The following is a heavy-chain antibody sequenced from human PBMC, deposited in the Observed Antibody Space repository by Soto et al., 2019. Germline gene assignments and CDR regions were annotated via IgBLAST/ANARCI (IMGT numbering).Heavy chain of an antibody. J-gene: IGHJ6*03. CDR3: ARVPVIAARHGYHYYLDV. CDR1: GFNFSSYA. V-gene: IGHV3-30*04. Sequence: GESLKISCGASGFNFSSYAMHWVRQAPGKGLEWGAVISYDGSNTYYAESVKGRLTISTDTSQNTLYLQMNSLRAEDTVVSYCARVPVIAARHGYHYYLDVWGKGTTVTVSS. CDR2: ISYDGSNT. D-gene: IGHD6-6*01.